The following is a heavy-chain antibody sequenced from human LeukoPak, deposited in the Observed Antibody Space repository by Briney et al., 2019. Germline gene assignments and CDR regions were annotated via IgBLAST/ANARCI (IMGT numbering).Heavy chain of an antibody. CDR2: ISYDGSNK. V-gene: IGHV3-30-3*01. D-gene: IGHD7-27*01. J-gene: IGHJ6*02. CDR1: GFTFSSYA. CDR3: ARDSSQPGEGYYYYGMDV. Sequence: GGSLRLSCAAPGFTFSSYAMHWVRQAPGKGLEWVAVISYDGSNKYYADSVKGRFTISRDNSKNTLYLQMNSLRAEDTAVYYCARDSSQPGEGYYYYGMDVWGQGTTVTVSS.